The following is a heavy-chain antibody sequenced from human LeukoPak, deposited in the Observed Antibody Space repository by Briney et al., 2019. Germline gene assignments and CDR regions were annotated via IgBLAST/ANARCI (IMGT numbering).Heavy chain of an antibody. CDR2: IGGSGVRT. Sequence: GGTLRLSCSASGFTFTTYGMNWVRQAPGKGLEWVSGIGGSGVRTYYADSVKGRFTISRDNSRNTVYLQMKSLRAEDTAVYFCAKDHLPGIVVADRDYWGQGTLVTVSS. J-gene: IGHJ4*02. CDR3: AKDHLPGIVVADRDY. V-gene: IGHV3-23*01. D-gene: IGHD6-19*01. CDR1: GFTFTTYG.